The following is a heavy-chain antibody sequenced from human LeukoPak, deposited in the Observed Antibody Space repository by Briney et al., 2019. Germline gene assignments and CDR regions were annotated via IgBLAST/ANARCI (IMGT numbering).Heavy chain of an antibody. CDR2: ISAYNGNT. CDR3: ARVRTIVVVPAAMGAFDI. CDR1: GYTFTTYG. D-gene: IGHD2-2*01. Sequence: ASVKVSRKASGYTFTTYGISWVRQAPGQGLEWMGWISAYNGNTKFAQSLQDRVTMTTDTSTSTAYMELRSLRSDDTAVYYCARVRTIVVVPAAMGAFDIWGQGTMVTVSS. J-gene: IGHJ3*02. V-gene: IGHV1-18*01.